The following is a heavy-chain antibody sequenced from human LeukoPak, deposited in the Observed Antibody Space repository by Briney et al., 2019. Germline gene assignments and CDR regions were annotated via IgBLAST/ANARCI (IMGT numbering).Heavy chain of an antibody. V-gene: IGHV4-59*08. Sequence: TSETLSLTCTVSGGSISSYYWSWIRQPPGKGLEWIGYIYYSGSTNYNPSLKSRVTMSVDTSKNQFSLKLSSVTAADTAVYYCARQMYYDFWSGYAPNWFDPWGQGTLVTVSS. CDR3: ARQMYYDFWSGYAPNWFDP. J-gene: IGHJ5*02. CDR1: GGSISSYY. D-gene: IGHD3-3*01. CDR2: IYYSGST.